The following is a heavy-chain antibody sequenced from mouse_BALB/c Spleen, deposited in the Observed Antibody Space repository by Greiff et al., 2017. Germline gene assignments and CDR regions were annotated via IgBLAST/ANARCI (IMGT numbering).Heavy chain of an antibody. J-gene: IGHJ3*01. V-gene: IGHV1-80*01. CDR3: ARENYYGSSYEFAY. CDR1: GYAFSSYW. CDR2: IYPGDGAT. Sequence: QVQLKESGAELVRPGSSVKLSCKASGYAFSSYWMNWVKQRPGQGLEWIGQIYPGDGATNYNGKFKGQATLTADKSSSTAYMQLSSLTSEDSAVYFCARENYYGSSYEFAYWGQGTLVTVSA. D-gene: IGHD1-1*01.